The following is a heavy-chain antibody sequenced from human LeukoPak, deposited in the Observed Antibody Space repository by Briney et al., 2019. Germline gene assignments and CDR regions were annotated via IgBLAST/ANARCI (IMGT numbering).Heavy chain of an antibody. CDR2: IHHSGST. CDR3: ARQTGSGLFILP. V-gene: IGHV4-4*02. Sequence: NPSETLSLTCAVSGGSISTNNWWTWVRQPPGKGLEWIGEIHHSGSTNYNPSLKSRVTISVDTSKNQFSLKLSSVTAADTAVYYCARQTGSGLFILPGGQGTLVTVSS. D-gene: IGHD3/OR15-3a*01. J-gene: IGHJ4*02. CDR1: GGSISTNNW.